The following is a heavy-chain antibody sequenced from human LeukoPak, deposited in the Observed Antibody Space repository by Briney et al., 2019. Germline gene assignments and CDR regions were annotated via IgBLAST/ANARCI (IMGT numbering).Heavy chain of an antibody. D-gene: IGHD1-1*01. CDR2: ISGSGATT. CDR3: AKDRSNALTGTYGMDV. CDR1: GFTFSDYA. V-gene: IGHV3-23*01. Sequence: GVLRLSCAAFGFTFSDYAMSWVRQAPGKGLEWVASISGSGATTYYADSVKGRFTISRDNSKNTLYVQMNSLRAEDTAVYYCAKDRSNALTGTYGMDVWGQGTTVTVSS. J-gene: IGHJ6*02.